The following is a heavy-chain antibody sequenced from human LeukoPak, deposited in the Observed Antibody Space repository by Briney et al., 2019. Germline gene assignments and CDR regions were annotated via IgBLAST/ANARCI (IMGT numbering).Heavy chain of an antibody. CDR2: ISGYNGNT. J-gene: IGHJ4*02. CDR3: ARDRFYSSWQRGDY. V-gene: IGHV1-18*01. CDR1: GYTFSNFG. D-gene: IGHD6-13*01. Sequence: ASVTVSCKAYGYTFSNFGISWVRQAPGQGLERMGWISGYNGNTKYAQKFQARVTLTTDTPTSTAYMELRSLRSDDTAVYYCARDRFYSSWQRGDYWGQGTLVTVSS.